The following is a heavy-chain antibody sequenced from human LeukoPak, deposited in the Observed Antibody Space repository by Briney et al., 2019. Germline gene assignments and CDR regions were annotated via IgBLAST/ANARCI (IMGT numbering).Heavy chain of an antibody. J-gene: IGHJ4*02. D-gene: IGHD2-15*01. CDR1: GGSISSYY. Sequence: SETLSLTCTVSGGSISSYYWNWIRQPPGKGLEWIGYIYYSGSTNYNPSLKSRVTISVDTSKNQFSLKLSSVTAADTAVYCCARDSAYCSGGTCLRVFDYWGQGTLVTVSS. CDR2: IYYSGST. CDR3: ARDSAYCSGGTCLRVFDY. V-gene: IGHV4-59*01.